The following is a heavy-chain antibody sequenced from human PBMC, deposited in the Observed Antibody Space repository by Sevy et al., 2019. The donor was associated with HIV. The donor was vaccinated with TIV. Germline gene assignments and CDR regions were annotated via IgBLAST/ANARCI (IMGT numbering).Heavy chain of an antibody. CDR1: GFTFSTSW. CDR2: IKQDGSEK. D-gene: IGHD6-19*01. V-gene: IGHV3-7*01. CDR3: AIDSELMYSSVKRDYYYGMDV. J-gene: IGHJ6*02. Sequence: GGSLRLSCAASGFTFSTSWMSWVRQAPGKGLEWVANIKQDGSEKYYVDSVKGRLTLSRDNGKNSLYLQMNSLRAEDTAVYYWAIDSELMYSSVKRDYYYGMDVWGQGTTVTVSS.